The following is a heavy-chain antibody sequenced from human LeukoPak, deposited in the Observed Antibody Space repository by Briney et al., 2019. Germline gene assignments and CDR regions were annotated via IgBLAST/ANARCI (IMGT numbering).Heavy chain of an antibody. Sequence: SQTLSLTCAISGDSVSSNSAASNWIRQSPSRGLEWLGRTYYRAKWYNDYAVSVKSRITINPDTSKNQFSLQLNSVTPEDTAVYYCARGLGYCSGGSCYSSVNWFDPWGQGTLVTVSS. CDR3: ARGLGYCSGGSCYSSVNWFDP. D-gene: IGHD2-15*01. J-gene: IGHJ5*02. CDR2: TYYRAKWYN. CDR1: GDSVSSNSAA. V-gene: IGHV6-1*01.